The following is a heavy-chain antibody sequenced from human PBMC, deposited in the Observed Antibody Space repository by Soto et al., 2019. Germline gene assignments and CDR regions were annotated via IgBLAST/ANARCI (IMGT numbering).Heavy chain of an antibody. V-gene: IGHV4-59*01. CDR1: GDSISTFY. CDR2: VYYTGST. J-gene: IGHJ4*02. Sequence: SLTCTVSGDSISTFYWGWMRQSPGKELEWIGYVYYTGSTNYNPSLKSRVTISVDRSKNQFSLKLTSANAADTAVYYCARGRTVRNYADDSSDYFYFFDYWGQGTQVTVSS. D-gene: IGHD3-22*01. CDR3: ARGRTVRNYADDSSDYFYFFDY.